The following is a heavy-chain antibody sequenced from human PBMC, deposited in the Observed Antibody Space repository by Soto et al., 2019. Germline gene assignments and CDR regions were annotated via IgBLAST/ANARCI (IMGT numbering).Heavy chain of an antibody. Sequence: PSETLSLTCTVSCGSISSYYWSWIRQPPGKGLEWIGYIYYSGSTNYNPSLKSRVTISVDTSKNQFSLKLSSVTAADTAVYYCARDIGVYYYYYGMDVWGQGTTVTVSS. V-gene: IGHV4-59*01. CDR3: ARDIGVYYYYYGMDV. D-gene: IGHD3-10*01. CDR1: CGSISSYY. J-gene: IGHJ6*02. CDR2: IYYSGST.